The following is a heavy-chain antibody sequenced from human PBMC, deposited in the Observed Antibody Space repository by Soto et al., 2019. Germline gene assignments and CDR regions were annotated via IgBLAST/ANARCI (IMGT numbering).Heavy chain of an antibody. Sequence: ASETLSLTCAVSGGSISSGGYSWSWIRHPPGKGLEWIGYIYHSGSTYYNPSLKSRVTISVDRSKNQFSLKLSSVTAADTAVYYCARALRPVAAAGPSNNWFDPWGQGTLVTVSS. CDR3: ARALRPVAAAGPSNNWFDP. CDR1: GGSISSGGYS. J-gene: IGHJ5*02. D-gene: IGHD6-13*01. V-gene: IGHV4-30-2*01. CDR2: IYHSGST.